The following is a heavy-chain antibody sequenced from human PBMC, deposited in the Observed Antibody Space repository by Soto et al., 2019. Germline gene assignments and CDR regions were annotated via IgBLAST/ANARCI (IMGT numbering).Heavy chain of an antibody. D-gene: IGHD2-21*02. CDR2: IHYSGSI. J-gene: IGHJ6*02. CDR1: GGSISTDHYH. CDR3: AREDDGGDRDYYGLDV. V-gene: IGHV4-30-4*01. Sequence: QVQLQESGPGLVRPSQTLSLTCTVSGGSISTDHYHWTWIRQTPGKGLEWIGYIHYSGSIHFNPSLQSRVSISVDTSKNLFSLKLSSVTAADTAVYFCAREDDGGDRDYYGLDVWGQGTTVTVSS.